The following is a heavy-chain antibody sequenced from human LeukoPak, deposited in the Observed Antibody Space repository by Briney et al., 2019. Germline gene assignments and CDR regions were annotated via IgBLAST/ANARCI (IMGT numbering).Heavy chain of an antibody. Sequence: PGGSLRLSCEGSGFTFSNYWMGWVRQAPGKGLQWVANIKTDGSEKYYVDSVKGRFTISRDNAKNSLYLQMNSLRAEDTALYYCARNWNLDDYGMDVWGQGTTVTISS. V-gene: IGHV3-7*01. CDR2: IKTDGSEK. J-gene: IGHJ6*02. D-gene: IGHD1-1*01. CDR1: GFTFSNYW. CDR3: ARNWNLDDYGMDV.